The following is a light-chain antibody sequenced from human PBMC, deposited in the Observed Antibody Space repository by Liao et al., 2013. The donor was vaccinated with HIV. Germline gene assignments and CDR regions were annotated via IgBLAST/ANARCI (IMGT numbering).Light chain of an antibody. Sequence: SYELTQPPSVSVAPGNTASITCGANYIGSKSVHWYQKKPGQAPVLFIKYDGYRPSGIPERFSGSSSGNTGTLTISGTQPMDEGDYYCQVWDRGPALFGGGTKLTVL. CDR3: QVWDRGPAL. CDR1: YIGSKS. CDR2: YDG. V-gene: IGLV3-21*01. J-gene: IGLJ2*01.